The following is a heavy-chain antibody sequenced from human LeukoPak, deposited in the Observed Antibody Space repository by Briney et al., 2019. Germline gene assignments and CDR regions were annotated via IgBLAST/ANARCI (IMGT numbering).Heavy chain of an antibody. CDR1: GYTFTSYD. J-gene: IGHJ6*02. V-gene: IGHV1-8*01. Sequence: ALVKVSCKASGYTFTSYDINWVRQATGQGLEWMGWMNPNSGNTGYAQKFQGRVTMTRNTSISTAYMELSSLRSEDTAVYYCARGSRTRGTMVRGVGYGMDVWGQGTTVTVSS. CDR2: MNPNSGNT. D-gene: IGHD3-10*01. CDR3: ARGSRTRGTMVRGVGYGMDV.